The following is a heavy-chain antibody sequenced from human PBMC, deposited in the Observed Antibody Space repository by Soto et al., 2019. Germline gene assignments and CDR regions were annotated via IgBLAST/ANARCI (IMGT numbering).Heavy chain of an antibody. CDR3: ARLTITMVRGVTPHNYYYYGMDV. J-gene: IGHJ6*02. V-gene: IGHV1-8*01. CDR2: MNPNSGNT. Sequence: ASVNVSCKASGYTFTSYDINWVRQATGQGLEWMGWMNPNSGNTGYAQKFQGRVTMTRNTSISTAYMELSSLRSEDTAVYYCARLTITMVRGVTPHNYYYYGMDVWGQGTTVTVSS. CDR1: GYTFTSYD. D-gene: IGHD3-10*01.